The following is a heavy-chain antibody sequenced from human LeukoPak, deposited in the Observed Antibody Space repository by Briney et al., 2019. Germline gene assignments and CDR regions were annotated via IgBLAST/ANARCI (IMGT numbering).Heavy chain of an antibody. Sequence: ASVKVSCKASGYTFTSYGISWVRQAPGQGREWMGWISGYNDNTNYAQKLQGRVTMTTDTSTSTAYMELRSLRSDDTAVYYCATSAYDILTGYYPAFDYWGQGTLVTVSS. J-gene: IGHJ4*02. D-gene: IGHD3-9*01. CDR2: ISGYNDNT. V-gene: IGHV1-18*01. CDR3: ATSAYDILTGYYPAFDY. CDR1: GYTFTSYG.